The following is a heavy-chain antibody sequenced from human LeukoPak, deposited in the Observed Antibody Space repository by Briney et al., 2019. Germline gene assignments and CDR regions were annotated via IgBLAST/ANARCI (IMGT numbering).Heavy chain of an antibody. CDR1: GGSISSGGYY. CDR2: IYYSGST. J-gene: IGHJ4*02. CDR3: ARRGDRALDY. V-gene: IGHV4-31*03. D-gene: IGHD2-21*02. Sequence: EASETLSLTCTVSGGSISSGGYYWSWLRQHPGKGLEWIGYIYYSGSTYYNPSLKSRVTVSVDTSKNQFSLKLSSVTAADTAVYYCARRGDRALDYWGQGTLVTVSS.